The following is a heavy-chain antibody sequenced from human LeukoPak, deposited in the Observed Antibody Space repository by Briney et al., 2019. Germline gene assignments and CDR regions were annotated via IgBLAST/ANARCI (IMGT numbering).Heavy chain of an antibody. CDR1: GGSISSRSYY. D-gene: IGHD6-6*01. Sequence: SETLSLTCTVSGGSISSRSYYWGWIRQPPGKGPEWIGSVYYSGSTFYNPSLKSRVTISVDTSKNQFSLKLSSVSAADTAVYYCAREYFSSPDFWGQGTLVTVSS. V-gene: IGHV4-39*02. CDR3: AREYFSSPDF. CDR2: VYYSGST. J-gene: IGHJ4*02.